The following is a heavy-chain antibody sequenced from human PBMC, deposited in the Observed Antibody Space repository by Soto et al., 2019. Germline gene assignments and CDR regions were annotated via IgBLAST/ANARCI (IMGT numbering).Heavy chain of an antibody. Sequence: SETLSLTCAVYGGSFSGYYWSWIRQPPGKGLEWIGEINHSGSTNYNPSLKSRVTISVDTSKNQFSLRLSSVTAADTAVYYCARGDSSYGLAYWGQGTLVTVSS. CDR2: INHSGST. CDR1: GGSFSGYY. J-gene: IGHJ4*02. D-gene: IGHD4-4*01. V-gene: IGHV4-34*01. CDR3: ARGDSSYGLAY.